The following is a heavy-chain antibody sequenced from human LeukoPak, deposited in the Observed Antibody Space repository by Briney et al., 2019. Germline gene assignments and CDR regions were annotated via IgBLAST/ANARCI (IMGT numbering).Heavy chain of an antibody. Sequence: SETLSLTCTVSGGSISGYYWSWIRQPPGKGLEWIGYIYYSGSTNYNPSLKSRVTISVDTSKNQFSLKLSSVTAADTAVYYCARLWEPTYYYYYYGMDVWGQGTTVTVSS. CDR1: GGSISGYY. CDR3: ARLWEPTYYYYYYGMDV. CDR2: IYYSGST. D-gene: IGHD1-26*01. J-gene: IGHJ6*02. V-gene: IGHV4-59*08.